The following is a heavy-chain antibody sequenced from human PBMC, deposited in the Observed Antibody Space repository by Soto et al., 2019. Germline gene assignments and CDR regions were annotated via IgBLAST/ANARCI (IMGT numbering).Heavy chain of an antibody. Sequence: SETLSLTCTVCGGSISSYYWSWIRQPPGKGLEWIGYIYYSGSTNYNPSLKSRVTISVDTSKNQFSLKLSSVTAADTAVYYCARESTTTYYDFCFSYTPGTGFDPCGQETLLTISS. D-gene: IGHD3-3*01. CDR1: GGSISSYY. V-gene: IGHV4-59*01. CDR3: ARESTTTYYDFCFSYTPGTGFDP. CDR2: IYYSGST. J-gene: IGHJ5*02.